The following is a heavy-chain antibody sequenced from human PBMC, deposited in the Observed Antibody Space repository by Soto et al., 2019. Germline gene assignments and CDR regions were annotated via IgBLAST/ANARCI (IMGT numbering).Heavy chain of an antibody. V-gene: IGHV4-59*08. J-gene: IGHJ4*02. CDR2: IYYSGST. Sequence: QVQLQESGPGLVKPSETLSLTCTVSGGSISSYYWSWIRQPPGKGLEWIGYIYYSGSTNYNPSLKSRVTISVDTSKNQFSLKLSSVTAADTAVYYCARRRGGHWSEAQGFDYWGQGTLVTVSS. D-gene: IGHD3-3*01. CDR1: GGSISSYY. CDR3: ARRRGGHWSEAQGFDY.